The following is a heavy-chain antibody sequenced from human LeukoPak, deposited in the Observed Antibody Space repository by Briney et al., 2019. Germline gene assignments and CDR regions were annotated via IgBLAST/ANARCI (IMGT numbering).Heavy chain of an antibody. J-gene: IGHJ4*02. CDR1: GYTFTGYY. CDR3: AGGITGGDY. V-gene: IGHV1-2*02. Sequence: GASVKVSYKASGYTFTGYYIHWVRQAPGQGLEWMGWINHNGCGTNYAQKFQGRVTMTRDTSISTAYMEMSRLGSDDTALYYCAGGITGGDYWGQGTLVTVSS. D-gene: IGHD1-14*01. CDR2: INHNGCGT.